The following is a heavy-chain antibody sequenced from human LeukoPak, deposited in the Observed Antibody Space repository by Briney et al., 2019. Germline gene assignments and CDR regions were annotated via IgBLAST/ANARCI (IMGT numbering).Heavy chain of an antibody. D-gene: IGHD1-26*01. CDR1: RGSISNAY. V-gene: IGHV4-59*01. CDR3: ARGDPSGRPGIGFDY. Sequence: SESLSLTCTVSRGSISNAYWSWIRQPPGKGLEWIGHFHDSEGTNYNPSLKSRAAISVDTSKNQFSLMLTSVTAADTAVYYCARGDPSGRPGIGFDYWGQGTLVTVSS. J-gene: IGHJ4*02. CDR2: FHDSEGT.